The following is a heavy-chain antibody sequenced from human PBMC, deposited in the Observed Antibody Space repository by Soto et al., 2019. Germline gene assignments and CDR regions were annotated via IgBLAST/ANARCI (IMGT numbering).Heavy chain of an antibody. Sequence: GGSLRLSCAASGFPFSSYAMSWVRQAPGKGLEWVSAISGSGGSTYYADSVKGRFTISRDNSKNTLYLQMNSLRAEDTAVYYCAKDISSGYYYGSGSYFDYWGQGTLVTVSS. D-gene: IGHD3-10*01. CDR3: AKDISSGYYYGSGSYFDY. CDR1: GFPFSSYA. J-gene: IGHJ4*02. CDR2: ISGSGGST. V-gene: IGHV3-23*01.